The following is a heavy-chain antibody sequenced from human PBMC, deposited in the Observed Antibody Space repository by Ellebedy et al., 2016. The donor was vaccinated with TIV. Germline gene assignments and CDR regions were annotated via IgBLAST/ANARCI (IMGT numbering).Heavy chain of an antibody. J-gene: IGHJ4*02. CDR2: INPSASST. Sequence: AASVKVSCKASGYTFTNYYIHWVRQAPGQGLEWMGIINPSASSTSYAQKFQDRVIMTWDTSTSTVYLELSSLRSEDTAIYNCARHRDTDLSFWGQGTLVTVSS. CDR3: ARHRDTDLSF. V-gene: IGHV1-46*01. CDR1: GYTFTNYY. D-gene: IGHD5-18*01.